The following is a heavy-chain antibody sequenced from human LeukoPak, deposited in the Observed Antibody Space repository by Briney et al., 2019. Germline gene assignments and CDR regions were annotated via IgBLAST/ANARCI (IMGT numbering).Heavy chain of an antibody. D-gene: IGHD1-26*01. Sequence: PSETLSLTCTVSGGSISSYYWSWIRQPPGKGLEWIGYIYYSGSTNYNPSLKSRVTISVDTSKNQFSLKLSSVTAAGTAVYYCAREVTGAVFTDDAFDIWGQGTMVTVSS. CDR3: AREVTGAVFTDDAFDI. CDR1: GGSISSYY. CDR2: IYYSGST. J-gene: IGHJ3*02. V-gene: IGHV4-59*01.